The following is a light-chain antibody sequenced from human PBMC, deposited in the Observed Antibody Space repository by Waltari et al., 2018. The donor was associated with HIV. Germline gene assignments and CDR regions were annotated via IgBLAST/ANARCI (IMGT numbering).Light chain of an antibody. CDR2: EVT. CDR1: SSDIGAYDY. Sequence: QSALTQPPSASGSLGQSVTISCTGSSSDIGAYDYVSWFQQHPNSAPKLLLYEVTRRPSTVSDLFSGSRSGYTAFLTVAGLQPDDEATYFCSSYGDSLRVLFGGGTNVTVL. V-gene: IGLV2-8*01. CDR3: SSYGDSLRVL. J-gene: IGLJ2*01.